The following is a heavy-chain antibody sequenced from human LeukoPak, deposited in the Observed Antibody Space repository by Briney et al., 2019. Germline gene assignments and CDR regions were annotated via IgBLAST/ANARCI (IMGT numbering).Heavy chain of an antibody. D-gene: IGHD2-2*01. CDR1: GGTFSSYA. J-gene: IGHJ4*02. V-gene: IGHV1-69*01. CDR2: IIPIFGTA. CDR3: ARDWDCSSTSCYRDY. Sequence: ASVKVSCKASGGTFSSYAISWVRQAPGQGLEWMGGIIPIFGTANYAQKFQGRVTITADESTSTAYMELSSLRSEDTAVYYCARDWDCSSTSCYRDYWGQGTLVTVSS.